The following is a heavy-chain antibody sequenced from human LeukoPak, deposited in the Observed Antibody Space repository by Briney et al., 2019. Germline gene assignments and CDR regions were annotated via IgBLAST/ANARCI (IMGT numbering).Heavy chain of an antibody. CDR3: ARDLGLDY. CDR2: ISSSSSSI. Sequence: PGGSLRLSCAASGFTFSSYAMSWVRQAPGKGLEWVSYISSSSSSIYYADSVKGRLTISRDNAKNSLYLQMNSLRAEDTAVYYCARDLGLDYWGQATLVTVSS. D-gene: IGHD1-26*01. V-gene: IGHV3-48*01. J-gene: IGHJ4*02. CDR1: GFTFSSYA.